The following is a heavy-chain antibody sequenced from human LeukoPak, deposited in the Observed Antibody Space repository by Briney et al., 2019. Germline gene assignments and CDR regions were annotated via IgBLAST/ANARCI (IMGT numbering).Heavy chain of an antibody. D-gene: IGHD3-10*01. CDR3: AKDQDYNSYYYYMDV. J-gene: IGHJ6*03. CDR1: GFTFSNYG. CDR2: IRYDGSNK. Sequence: GGSLRLSCAASGFTFSNYGMHWVRQAPGKGLEWVAFIRYDGSNKYYADSVKGRFTISRDNSKNTLYLQMNSLRAEDTAVYYCAKDQDYNSYYYYMDVWGKGTTVTVS. V-gene: IGHV3-30*02.